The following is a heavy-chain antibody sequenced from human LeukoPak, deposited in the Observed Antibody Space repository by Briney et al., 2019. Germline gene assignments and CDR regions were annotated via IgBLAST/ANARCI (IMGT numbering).Heavy chain of an antibody. CDR1: GFTFSSYE. Sequence: GGSLRLSCAASGFTFSSYEMNWVRQAPGKGLEWVSYISSSGSSTYYADSVKGRFTISRDNAENSLYLQMNSLRAEDTAVYYCARVRASLDYWGQGTLVTVSS. V-gene: IGHV3-48*03. J-gene: IGHJ4*02. CDR3: ARVRASLDY. CDR2: ISSSGSST. D-gene: IGHD3-10*01.